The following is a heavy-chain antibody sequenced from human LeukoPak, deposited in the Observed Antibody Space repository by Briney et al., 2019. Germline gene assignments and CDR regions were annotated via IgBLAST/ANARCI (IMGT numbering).Heavy chain of an antibody. Sequence: GGSLRLSCVASGFTFSDSYMSWIRQAPGKGLEWVANIKKDGSEKKYVDSVKGRFTISRDNAENLLYLQMNSLRVEDTAIYYCVREGGSGWYSGWFDPWGQGTLVTVSS. CDR1: GFTFSDSY. CDR3: VREGGSGWYSGWFDP. CDR2: IKKDGSEK. D-gene: IGHD6-19*01. V-gene: IGHV3-7*01. J-gene: IGHJ5*02.